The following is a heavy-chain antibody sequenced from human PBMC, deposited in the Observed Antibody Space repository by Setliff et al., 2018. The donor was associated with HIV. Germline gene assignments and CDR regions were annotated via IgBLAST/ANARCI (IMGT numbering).Heavy chain of an antibody. V-gene: IGHV4-38-2*01. CDR2: IYSSGRT. CDR1: GYSISSGYY. J-gene: IGHJ3*02. CDR3: ARSYSGRNFWSGYYTGPDPKGENAFDI. D-gene: IGHD3-3*01. Sequence: PSETLSLTCGVSGYSISSGYYWGWIRQPPGKGLEWMGRIYSSGRTYYPPSIQGRVSMSIDSSNNHISLILRYVTPASTAIYYCARSYSGRNFWSGYYTGPDPKGENAFDIWGQGTMVTVSS.